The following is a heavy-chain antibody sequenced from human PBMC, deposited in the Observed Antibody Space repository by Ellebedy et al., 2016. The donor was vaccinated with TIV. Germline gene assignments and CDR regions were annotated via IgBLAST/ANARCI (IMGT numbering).Heavy chain of an antibody. D-gene: IGHD5-18*01. CDR2: ISGTATSAYT. CDR3: AKGYLRGYSYGQYYFDY. CDR1: GFTFSSYA. V-gene: IGHV3-23*01. Sequence: GESLKIPXAAPGFTFSSYAMRWVRQAPGKRLEWVSVISGTATSAYTYYADSVKGRFTISRDNSKNTLYLQMNSLRAEETAVYYCAKGYLRGYSYGQYYFDYWGKGTLVTVSS. J-gene: IGHJ4*02.